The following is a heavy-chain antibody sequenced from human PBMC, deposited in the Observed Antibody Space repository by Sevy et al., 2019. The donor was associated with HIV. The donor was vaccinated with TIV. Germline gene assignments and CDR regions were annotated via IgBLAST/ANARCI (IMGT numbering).Heavy chain of an antibody. CDR3: ARDFATIAVAGSCVY. D-gene: IGHD6-19*01. CDR1: GFTFSSYA. J-gene: IGHJ4*02. CDR2: ISYDGSNK. Sequence: GGSLRLSCAASGFTFSSYAMHWVRQAPGKGLEWVAVISYDGSNKYYADSVKGRFTISRDNSKNTLYLQMNGLRAEDTAVYYCARDFATIAVAGSCVYWGQGTLVTVSS. V-gene: IGHV3-30-3*01.